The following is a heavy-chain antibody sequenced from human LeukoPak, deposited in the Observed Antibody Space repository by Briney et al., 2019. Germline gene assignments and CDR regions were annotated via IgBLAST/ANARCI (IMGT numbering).Heavy chain of an antibody. D-gene: IGHD6-13*01. CDR2: ISGSGGST. CDR1: GFTFSNYA. Sequence: PGGSLRLSCAASGFTFSNYAMNWVRQAPGKGLEWVSAISGSGGSTYYADSVKGRFTISRDNSKNTLYLQMNSLRAEDTAVYYCAKSEQLVTGWFDPWGQGTLVTVSS. V-gene: IGHV3-23*01. CDR3: AKSEQLVTGWFDP. J-gene: IGHJ5*02.